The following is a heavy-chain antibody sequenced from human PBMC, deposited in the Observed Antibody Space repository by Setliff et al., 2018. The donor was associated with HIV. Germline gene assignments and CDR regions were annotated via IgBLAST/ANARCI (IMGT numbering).Heavy chain of an antibody. J-gene: IGHJ4*02. CDR3: ARLEVRSFYGYRNSPDY. V-gene: IGHV4-4*07. Sequence: LSLTCTVSGGSINTYYWSWIRQPAGKGLEWIGRFYTSGSTNYNPSLKSRVTMSVDTSKNQFSLKLSSVTAADTAVYYCARLEVRSFYGYRNSPDYWGQGTLVTVSS. CDR1: GGSINTYY. CDR2: FYTSGST. D-gene: IGHD5-18*01.